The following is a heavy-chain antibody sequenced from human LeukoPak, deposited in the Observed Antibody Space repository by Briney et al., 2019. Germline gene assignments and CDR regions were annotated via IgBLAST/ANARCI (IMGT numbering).Heavy chain of an antibody. CDR1: GFTFSSYG. D-gene: IGHD3-22*01. CDR3: AREAYYYDSSGYVLDAFDI. V-gene: IGHV3-33*08. Sequence: PGGSLRLSCAASGFTFSSYGMHWVRQAPGKGLEWVAVIWYDGSNKYYADSVKGRFTISRDNSKNTLYLQMNSLRAEDTAVYYCAREAYYYDSSGYVLDAFDIWGQGTMVTVSS. CDR2: IWYDGSNK. J-gene: IGHJ3*02.